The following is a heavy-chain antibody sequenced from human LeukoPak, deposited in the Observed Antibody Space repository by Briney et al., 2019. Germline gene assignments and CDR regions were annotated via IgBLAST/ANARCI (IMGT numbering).Heavy chain of an antibody. J-gene: IGHJ4*02. Sequence: GGSLRLSCAASGFTFSNNYMSWVRQAPGKGLEWGSVIYSGGSTYYADSVKGRFTISRDNSKNTLYFQMNSLRAADTAVYYCARVSSTTAAACTVDYWGQGAPVTVAS. CDR1: GFTFSNNY. D-gene: IGHD6-13*01. CDR2: IYSGGST. V-gene: IGHV3-66*01. CDR3: ARVSSTTAAACTVDY.